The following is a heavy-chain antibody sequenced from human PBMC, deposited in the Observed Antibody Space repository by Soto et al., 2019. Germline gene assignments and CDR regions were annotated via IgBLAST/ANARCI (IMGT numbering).Heavy chain of an antibody. V-gene: IGHV4-31*03. CDR3: ARASAPRSTPYCSGGSCYRRGDNWFDP. J-gene: IGHJ5*02. CDR1: GGSISIGGYY. Sequence: SETLSLTCTVSGGSISIGGYYWSWIRQHPGKGLEWIGYIYYSGSTYYNPSLKSRVTISVDTSKNQFSLKLSSVTAADTAVYYCARASAPRSTPYCSGGSCYRRGDNWFDPWGQGTLVTVSS. CDR2: IYYSGST. D-gene: IGHD2-15*01.